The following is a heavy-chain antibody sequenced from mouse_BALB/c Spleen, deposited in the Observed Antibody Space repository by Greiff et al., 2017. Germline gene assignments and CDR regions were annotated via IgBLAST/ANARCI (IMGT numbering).Heavy chain of an antibody. CDR1: GYSITSGYY. CDR2: ISYDGSN. Sequence: DVKLQESGPGLVKPSQSLSLTCSVTGYSITSGYYWNWIRQFPGNKLEWMGYISYDGSNNYNPSLKNRISITRDTSKNQFFLKLNSVTTEDTATYYCARGGGTADFDYWGQGTTLTVSS. V-gene: IGHV3-6*02. D-gene: IGHD3-3*01. CDR3: ARGGGTADFDY. J-gene: IGHJ2*01.